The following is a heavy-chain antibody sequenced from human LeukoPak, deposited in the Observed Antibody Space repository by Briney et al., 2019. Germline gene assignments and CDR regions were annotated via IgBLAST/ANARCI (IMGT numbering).Heavy chain of an antibody. CDR1: GGSISSSSYY. CDR2: IYYSGST. V-gene: IGHV4-39*01. Sequence: PSETLSLTCTVSGGSISSSSYYWGWIRQPPGKGLEWIGSIYYSGSTYYNPSLKSRVTISVDTSKNQFSLKLSSVTAADTAVYYCAGGDSSSWASDYWGQGTLVTVSS. J-gene: IGHJ4*02. D-gene: IGHD6-13*01. CDR3: AGGDSSSWASDY.